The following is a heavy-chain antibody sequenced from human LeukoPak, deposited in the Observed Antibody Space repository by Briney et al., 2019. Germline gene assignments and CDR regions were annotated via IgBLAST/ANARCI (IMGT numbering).Heavy chain of an antibody. CDR3: ARDATPPYDFWSGSRGYYFDY. CDR1: GFTFSSNS. D-gene: IGHD3-3*01. J-gene: IGHJ4*02. V-gene: IGHV3-21*01. Sequence: PGGSLRLSCAASGFTFSSNSMNWVRQAPGKGLEWVSSISSSSSYIYYADSVKGRFTISRDNAKNSLYLQMNSLRAEDTAVYYCARDATPPYDFWSGSRGYYFDYWGQGTLVTVSS. CDR2: ISSSSSYI.